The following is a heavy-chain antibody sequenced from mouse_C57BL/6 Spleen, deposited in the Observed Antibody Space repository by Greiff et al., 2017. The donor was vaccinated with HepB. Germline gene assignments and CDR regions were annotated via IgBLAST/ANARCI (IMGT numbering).Heavy chain of an antibody. Sequence: VQLQQSGPELVKPGASVKMSCKASGYTFTDYNMHWVKQSHGKSLEWIGYINPNNGGTSYNQKFKGKATLTVNKSSSTAYMELRSLTSEDSAVYYCARGGFMDYYGSPYDMDYWGKGTSVTVSS. D-gene: IGHD1-1*01. CDR1: GYTFTDYN. J-gene: IGHJ4*01. V-gene: IGHV1-22*01. CDR2: INPNNGGT. CDR3: ARGGFMDYYGSPYDMDY.